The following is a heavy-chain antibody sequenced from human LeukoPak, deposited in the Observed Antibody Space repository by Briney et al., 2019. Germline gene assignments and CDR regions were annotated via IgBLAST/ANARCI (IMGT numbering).Heavy chain of an antibody. V-gene: IGHV5-51*01. CDR3: ARVMTTLTGFDF. D-gene: IGHD2/OR15-2a*01. CDR2: IYPGDSDT. Sequence: GESLKISCKGSGCTFTTYWIGWVRQMPGKGLEWMGIIYPGDSDTRYSPSFQGQVTISADKSITTAYLQWSSLKASDTAMYYCARVMTTLTGFDFWGQGTLVTVSS. J-gene: IGHJ4*02. CDR1: GCTFTTYW.